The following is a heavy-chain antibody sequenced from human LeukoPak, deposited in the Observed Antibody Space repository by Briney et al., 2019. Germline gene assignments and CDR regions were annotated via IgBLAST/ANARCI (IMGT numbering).Heavy chain of an antibody. J-gene: IGHJ4*02. V-gene: IGHV1-3*01. CDR1: GYTFTSYG. Sequence: GASVKVSCKASGYTFTSYGVHWVRQAPGQRLEWMGWINPGNSHTQYSQMFQGRVTITRDTSAGTAYMEPSSLRSEDTAVYYCACGWSYFDYWGQGTLVTVSS. CDR3: ACGWSYFDY. D-gene: IGHD6-19*01. CDR2: INPGNSHT.